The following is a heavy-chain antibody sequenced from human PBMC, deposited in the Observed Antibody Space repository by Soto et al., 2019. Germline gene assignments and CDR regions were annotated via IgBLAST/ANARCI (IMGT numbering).Heavy chain of an antibody. Sequence: SVKVSCKASGGTFSSYAISWVRQAPGQGLEWMGGIIPIFGTANYAQKFQGRVTITADESTSTAYMELSSLRSEDTAVYYCAREGAYGSGSYPPDYWGQGTLVTVSS. V-gene: IGHV1-69*13. D-gene: IGHD3-10*01. J-gene: IGHJ4*02. CDR2: IIPIFGTA. CDR3: AREGAYGSGSYPPDY. CDR1: GGTFSSYA.